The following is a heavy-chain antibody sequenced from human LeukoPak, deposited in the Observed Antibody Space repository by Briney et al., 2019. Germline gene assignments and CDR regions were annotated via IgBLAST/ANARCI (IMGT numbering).Heavy chain of an antibody. V-gene: IGHV3-7*01. D-gene: IGHD1-26*01. J-gene: IGHJ4*02. CDR2: IKQDGSEE. CDR1: GFTFSSYW. CDR3: ARGSSAGASLRHDY. Sequence: GGSLRLSCAASGFTFSSYWMSLVRQGPGKGLEWGANIKQDGSEENFVDSVKGRFTISRDNAKKSLYLQMNSLRAEDTAVYYCARGSSAGASLRHDYWGQGTLVTVSS.